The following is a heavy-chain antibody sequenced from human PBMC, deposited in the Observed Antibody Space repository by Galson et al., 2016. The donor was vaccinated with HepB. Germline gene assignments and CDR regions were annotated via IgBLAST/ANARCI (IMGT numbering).Heavy chain of an antibody. V-gene: IGHV1-18*01. CDR2: ISTYNGNT. CDR1: GYTFSAYH. CDR3: ARGTVMAYSRSTFFDY. Sequence: SVKVSCKASGYTFSAYHINWVRQAPGQGLEWLGWISTYNGNTKFAQKIQDRVTMTRDTSTSTAYMELRGLRSDDTAVYYCARGTVMAYSRSTFFDYWGRGTLVTVS. J-gene: IGHJ4*02. D-gene: IGHD2-21*01.